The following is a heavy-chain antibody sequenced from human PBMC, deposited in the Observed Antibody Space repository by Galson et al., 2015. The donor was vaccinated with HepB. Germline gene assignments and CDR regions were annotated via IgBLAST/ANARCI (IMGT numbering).Heavy chain of an antibody. CDR2: ISYDGSNK. V-gene: IGHV3-30*04. CDR3: ARERPPSIFGVVTPSFGMDV. Sequence: SLRLSCAASGFTFSSYAMHWVRQAPGKGLEWVAVISYDGSNKYYADSVKGRFTISRDNSKNTLYLQMNSLRAEDTAVYYCARERPPSIFGVVTPSFGMDVWGQGAPVPVSS. J-gene: IGHJ6*02. D-gene: IGHD3-3*01. CDR1: GFTFSSYA.